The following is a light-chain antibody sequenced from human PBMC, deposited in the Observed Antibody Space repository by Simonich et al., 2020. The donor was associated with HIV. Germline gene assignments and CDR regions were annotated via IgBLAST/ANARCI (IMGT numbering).Light chain of an antibody. CDR2: YGS. V-gene: IGLV2-14*03. Sequence: QSALTQSASVSGSPGQSITISCTGTSSDGRNYDYVSWYQQPPGKAPKLMIYYGSNRPSGVSNRFSGSKSDNTAFLTISGLQAEDEADYYCSSYTSSSTRGVFGGGTKLTVL. CDR3: SSYTSSSTRGV. J-gene: IGLJ3*02. CDR1: SSDGRNYDY.